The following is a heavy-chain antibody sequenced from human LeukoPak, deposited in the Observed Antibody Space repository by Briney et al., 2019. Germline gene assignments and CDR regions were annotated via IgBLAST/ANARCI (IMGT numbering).Heavy chain of an antibody. V-gene: IGHV3-30*03. Sequence: GGSLRLSCAASGFTFSSYGMHWVRQAPGKGLEWVAVISYDGSNKYYADSVKGRFTISRDNSKNTLYLQMNSLRAEDTAVYYCARDRTTGYGMDVWGQGTTVTVSS. J-gene: IGHJ6*02. CDR2: ISYDGSNK. CDR1: GFTFSSYG. D-gene: IGHD1-1*01. CDR3: ARDRTTGYGMDV.